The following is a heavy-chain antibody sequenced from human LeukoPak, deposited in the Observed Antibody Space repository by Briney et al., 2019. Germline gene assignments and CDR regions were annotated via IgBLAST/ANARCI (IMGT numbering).Heavy chain of an antibody. CDR1: GFIFGIW. CDR2: INRDGSAK. J-gene: IGHJ4*02. Sequence: PGGSLRLSCAGSGFIFGIWMTWVRRAPGKGLEWVANINRDGSAKTYVDSLKGRFTISRDNAKNSLYLQMSRLRAEDTAVYYCATAPAAADSFWGQGTLVAVSS. CDR3: ATAPAAADSF. V-gene: IGHV3-7*01. D-gene: IGHD6-13*01.